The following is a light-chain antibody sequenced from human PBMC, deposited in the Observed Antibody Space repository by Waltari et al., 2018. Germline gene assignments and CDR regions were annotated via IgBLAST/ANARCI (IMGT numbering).Light chain of an antibody. J-gene: IGLJ3*02. CDR3: AAWDDSLAVR. Sequence: QSVLTQPPSASGTPGQRVTISCSGSSSNIGSSFVWWYQHLPGTAPKLLIYRNDQRPSGAPDLFAGYRAGTAASLASSGLRSEDEADYCCAAWDDSLAVRFGGGTKLTVL. CDR2: RND. CDR1: SSNIGSSF. V-gene: IGLV1-47*01.